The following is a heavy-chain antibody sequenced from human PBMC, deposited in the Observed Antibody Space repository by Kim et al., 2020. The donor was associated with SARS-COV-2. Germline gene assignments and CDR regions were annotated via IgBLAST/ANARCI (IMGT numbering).Heavy chain of an antibody. J-gene: IGHJ6*02. D-gene: IGHD1-7*01. CDR1: GFTFSSYA. CDR3: GRGNYYYYYYGMDV. CDR2: ISGSGGST. V-gene: IGHV3-23*01. Sequence: GGSLRLSCAASGFTFSSYAMSWVRQAPGKGLEWVSAISGSGGSTYYADSVKGRFTISRDNSKNTLYLQMNSLRAEDTAVYYCGRGNYYYYYYGMDVWGQGTTVTVSS.